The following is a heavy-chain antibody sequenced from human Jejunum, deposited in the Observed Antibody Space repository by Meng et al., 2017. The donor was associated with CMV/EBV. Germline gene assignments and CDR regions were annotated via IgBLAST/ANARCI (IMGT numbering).Heavy chain of an antibody. CDR3: ARSTPSQTDYWG. CDR2: IDSDERNT. V-gene: IGHV3-74*01. Sequence: FSCSSRRWVRQAPGKGLVRVARIDSDERNTSDESTPRSADSVKGRFTISRDNAKNTLYLQMNSLRADDTAVYYCARSTPSQTDYWGWGQGTLVTVSS. CDR1: FSCSS. D-gene: IGHD7-27*01. J-gene: IGHJ4*02.